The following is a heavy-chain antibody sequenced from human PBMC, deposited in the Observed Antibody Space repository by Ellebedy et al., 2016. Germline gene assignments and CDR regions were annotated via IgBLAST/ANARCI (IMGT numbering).Heavy chain of an antibody. V-gene: IGHV3-48*02. CDR2: ISDGATTI. D-gene: IGHD1-20*01. CDR3: GRDLTWRFLDY. J-gene: IGHJ4*02. Sequence: GGSLRLSCAASGFRFSGYSMFWVRQAPGKGLEWVSFISDGATTIYYADSVKGRFTVSRDDAKNSLFLQMNSLRDEDTAVYYCGRDLTWRFLDYWGQGALVTVSS. CDR1: GFRFSGYS.